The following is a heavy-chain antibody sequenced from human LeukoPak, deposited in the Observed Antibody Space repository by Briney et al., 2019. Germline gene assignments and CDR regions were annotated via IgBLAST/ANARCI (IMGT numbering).Heavy chain of an antibody. J-gene: IGHJ5*02. CDR3: AREPRDYSGGWFDP. V-gene: IGHV3-30-3*01. CDR2: ISYDGSDK. D-gene: IGHD1-26*01. CDR1: GFTFSGHA. Sequence: GGSLRLSCAASGFTFSGHAIHWVRQAPGKGLEGVAAISYDGSDKYYPESVKGRSTISRDNSNNMVYLLMDNLGAEDTAVYFCAREPRDYSGGWFDPWGQGTLVTVSS.